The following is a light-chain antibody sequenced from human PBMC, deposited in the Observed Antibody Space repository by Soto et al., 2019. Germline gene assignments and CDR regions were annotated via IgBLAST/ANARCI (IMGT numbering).Light chain of an antibody. J-gene: IGKJ1*01. CDR1: QSVNRF. CDR3: HHYVGSPWA. Sequence: EIVLTQSPGTLSLSPGERATLSCRASQSVNRFLAWFQQKSVQAPRLLIYGASNRSTGIPDRFSGSGSETDFTLIITRLEPEDLAVYYCHHYVGSPWAFGQENKLEDK. V-gene: IGKV3-20*01. CDR2: GAS.